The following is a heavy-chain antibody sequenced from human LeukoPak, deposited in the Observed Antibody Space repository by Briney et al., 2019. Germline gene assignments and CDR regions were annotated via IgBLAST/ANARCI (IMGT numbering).Heavy chain of an antibody. CDR3: AREFSSWYTFDY. J-gene: IGHJ4*02. V-gene: IGHV4-61*02. Sequence: KPSETLSLTCTVSGGSISSSSYYWGWIRQPAGKGLEWIGRIYTSGSTNYNPSLKSRVTISVDTSKNQFSLKLSSVTAADTAVYYCAREFSSWYTFDYWGQGTLVTVSS. D-gene: IGHD6-13*01. CDR2: IYTSGST. CDR1: GGSISSSSYY.